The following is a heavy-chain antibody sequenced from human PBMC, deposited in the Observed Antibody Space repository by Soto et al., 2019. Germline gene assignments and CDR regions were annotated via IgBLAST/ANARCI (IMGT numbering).Heavy chain of an antibody. J-gene: IGHJ4*02. CDR3: ARAGGNGGEWFDY. CDR1: GGSISSGNYY. V-gene: IGHV4-30-4*01. D-gene: IGHD3-16*01. CDR2: MSYSGST. Sequence: SETLSLTCTVSGGSISSGNYYWSWIRQPPGKGLEWIGFMSYSGSTSYNASLKSRVTISVDTSKNQFSLKLSSVTAADTAVYYCARAGGNGGEWFDYWGQGTLVTVSS.